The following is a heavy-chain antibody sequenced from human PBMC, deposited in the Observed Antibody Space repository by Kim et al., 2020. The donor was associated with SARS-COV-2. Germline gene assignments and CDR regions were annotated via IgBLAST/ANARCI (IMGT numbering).Heavy chain of an antibody. CDR2: IYPGDSDA. CDR3: ARLVWNQMTKKWFDP. V-gene: IGHV5-51*01. CDR1: GYTFNKYW. J-gene: IGHJ5*02. Sequence: GESLKISCEASGYTFNKYWIGWVRQMPGKGLEWMGIIYPGDSDARYSPSFQGQVTIAVDNSSNTAYLQWSSLKASDTAIYYCARLVWNQMTKKWFDPWGQGTLVTVSS. D-gene: IGHD1-1*01.